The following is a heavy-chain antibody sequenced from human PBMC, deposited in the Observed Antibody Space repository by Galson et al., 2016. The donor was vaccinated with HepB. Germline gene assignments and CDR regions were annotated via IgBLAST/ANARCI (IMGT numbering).Heavy chain of an antibody. V-gene: IGHV1-46*03. CDR3: TRGDGFWAGWTY. CDR1: GYTLTTYN. J-gene: IGHJ4*02. D-gene: IGHD3/OR15-3a*01. Sequence: SVKVSCKASGYTLTTYNIHWVRLAPGQGLEWMGIINPSGGSPNYAQKFQGRVTLTSDTSTSTVYMQLGSLRSDDTAVYYCTRGDGFWAGWTYWGQGTLVTVSS. CDR2: INPSGGSP.